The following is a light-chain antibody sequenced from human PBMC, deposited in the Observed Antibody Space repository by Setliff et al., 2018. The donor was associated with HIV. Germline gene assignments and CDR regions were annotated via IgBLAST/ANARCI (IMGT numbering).Light chain of an antibody. CDR2: DVS. CDR3: ASYRSPATYV. V-gene: IGLV2-14*03. CDR1: SSDVGGYDF. J-gene: IGLJ1*01. Sequence: LAQPASVSGSPGQSITISCIGTSSDVGGYDFVSWYQQRPGKAPKLIIFDVSERPSGVSHRFSGSKSGNTASLTISGLQTEDEADYFCASYRSPATYVFGMGTKVTVL.